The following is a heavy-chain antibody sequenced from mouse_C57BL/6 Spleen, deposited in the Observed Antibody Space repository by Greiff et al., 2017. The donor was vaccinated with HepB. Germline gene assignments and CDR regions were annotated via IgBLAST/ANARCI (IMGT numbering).Heavy chain of an antibody. D-gene: IGHD2-4*01. CDR1: GYTFTSYW. Sequence: QVQLQQPGAELVKPGASVKMSCKASGYTFTSYWITWVKQRPGQGLEWIGDIYPGSGSTNYNEKFKSKATLTVDTSSSTAYMQLSSLTSEDSAVYYCASSFGDYGNYAMDYWGQGTSVTVSS. CDR3: ASSFGDYGNYAMDY. CDR2: IYPGSGST. V-gene: IGHV1-55*01. J-gene: IGHJ4*01.